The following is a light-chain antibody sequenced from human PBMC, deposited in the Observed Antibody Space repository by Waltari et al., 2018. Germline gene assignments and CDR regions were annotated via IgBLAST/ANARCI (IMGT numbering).Light chain of an antibody. J-gene: IGKJ1*01. V-gene: IGKV1-39*01. Sequence: DIQMTQSPSSLSASIGDRITITCRARESISNYLDWDQQNPGEAPKLLIHSASSLRSGVPTRFGGSGSGTDFTLLISTLQPEDFATYYCQQSYISPLPFGQGANVE. CDR1: ESISNY. CDR3: QQSYISPLP. CDR2: SAS.